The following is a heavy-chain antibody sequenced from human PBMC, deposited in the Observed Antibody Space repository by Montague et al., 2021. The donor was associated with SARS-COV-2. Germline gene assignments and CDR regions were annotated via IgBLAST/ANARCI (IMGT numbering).Heavy chain of an antibody. V-gene: IGHV4-4*07. Sequence: SETLSLTCSVSGGSISNYYWSWIRQSAGKGLEWIGRIYSSGSTXXXPSXXXRVTMSVDTSKNQFSLKLNSVTAADTAVYFCARAGRTIFGVITLVDYWGQGTLVTVSS. CDR2: IYSSGST. J-gene: IGHJ4*02. CDR3: ARAGRTIFGVITLVDY. D-gene: IGHD3-3*01. CDR1: GGSISNYY.